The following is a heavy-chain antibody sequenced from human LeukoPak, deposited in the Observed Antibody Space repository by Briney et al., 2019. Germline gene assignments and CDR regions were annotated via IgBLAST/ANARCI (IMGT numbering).Heavy chain of an antibody. CDR1: GGSISSYY. V-gene: IGHV4-59*01. D-gene: IGHD5-24*01. Sequence: SETLSLTCTVSGGSISSYYWSWIRQPPGKGLEWIGYIYYSGSTNYNPSLKSRVTISVDTSKNQFSLKLSSVTAADTAVYYCARVMAGYYYYMDVWGKGTTVTVSS. CDR2: IYYSGST. J-gene: IGHJ6*03. CDR3: ARVMAGYYYYMDV.